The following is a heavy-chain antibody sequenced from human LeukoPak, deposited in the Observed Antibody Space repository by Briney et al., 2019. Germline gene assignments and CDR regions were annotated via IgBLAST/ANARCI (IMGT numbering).Heavy chain of an antibody. Sequence: GASVKVSCKASGYTFTSYDINWVRQATGQGLEWMGWMNPNSGNTGYAQKFQGRVTMTRDTSTSTAYMELSSLRSDDTAVYYCARGGYSGTEKPNDYWGQGTLVTVSS. CDR1: GYTFTSYD. D-gene: IGHD1-26*01. CDR2: MNPNSGNT. J-gene: IGHJ4*02. V-gene: IGHV1-8*02. CDR3: ARGGYSGTEKPNDY.